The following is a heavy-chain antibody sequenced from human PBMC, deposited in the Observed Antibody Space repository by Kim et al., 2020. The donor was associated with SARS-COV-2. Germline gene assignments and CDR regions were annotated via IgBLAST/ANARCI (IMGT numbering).Heavy chain of an antibody. CDR1: GGSISSSSSY. CDR2: IYYSWSA. D-gene: IGHD6-19*01. J-gene: IGHJ4*02. Sequence: SETLSLTCTVSGGSISSSSSYWDWIRQPPGKGLEWIGSIYYSWSAYYNPALKSRVTISVDTSKNQFSLKLSSVTAADTALYYCARQKQGLAPLDYWGQGT. CDR3: ARQKQGLAPLDY. V-gene: IGHV4-39*01.